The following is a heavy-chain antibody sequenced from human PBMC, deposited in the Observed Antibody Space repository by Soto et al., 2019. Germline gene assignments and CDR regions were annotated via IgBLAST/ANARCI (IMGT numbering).Heavy chain of an antibody. CDR2: ITDTGGDA. D-gene: IGHD3-10*01. V-gene: IGHV3-23*01. CDR1: GLTFGSRS. CDR3: ARGSTDSYPGSRIFDF. J-gene: IGHJ4*02. Sequence: GGSLRLSCVASGLTFGSRSMSWVRQAPGEGLQWVSTITDTGGDAKYADSVRGRFVISRDNSKKTLYLQMTSLTAEDSAMYFCARGSTDSYPGSRIFDFWGRGTLVTVSS.